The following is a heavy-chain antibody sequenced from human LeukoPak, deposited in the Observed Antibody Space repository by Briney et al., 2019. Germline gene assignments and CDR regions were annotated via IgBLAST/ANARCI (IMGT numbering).Heavy chain of an antibody. V-gene: IGHV4-34*01. CDR2: INHSGST. CDR1: GGSFSGYY. J-gene: IGHJ6*03. Sequence: PSETLSLTCAVYGGSFSGYYWSWIRQPPGKGLEWIGEINHSGSTNYNPSLKSRVTISVDTSKNQFSLKLSSVTAADTAVYYCARHKIYDSSGYYFPLRKYYYYMDVWGKGTTVTISS. D-gene: IGHD3-22*01. CDR3: ARHKIYDSSGYYFPLRKYYYYMDV.